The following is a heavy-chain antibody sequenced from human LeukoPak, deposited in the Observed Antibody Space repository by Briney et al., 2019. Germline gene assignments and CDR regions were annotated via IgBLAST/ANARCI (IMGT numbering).Heavy chain of an antibody. J-gene: IGHJ5*02. V-gene: IGHV3-48*04. CDR3: AKGPGARGFFNWFDP. D-gene: IGHD5-12*01. Sequence: GGSLRLSCAASGFTFSSYAMSWVRQAPGKGLEWISYITASSTTIYYADSVKGRFTISRDNAKNSLDLQMHGLRGEDTAVYYCAKGPGARGFFNWFDPWGQGTLVTVSS. CDR2: ITASSTTI. CDR1: GFTFSSYA.